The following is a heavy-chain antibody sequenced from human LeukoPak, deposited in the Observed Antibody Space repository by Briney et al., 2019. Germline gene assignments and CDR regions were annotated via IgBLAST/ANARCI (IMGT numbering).Heavy chain of an antibody. J-gene: IGHJ4*02. CDR2: IGIDSGNT. CDR3: ARDYRYAFDN. D-gene: IGHD1-1*01. Sequence: GGSLRLSCAASGFTFSDYSMTWVRQAPGKGLEWISYIGIDSGNTNYADSVKGRFTISGDKAKNSLYLQMNSLRVEDTAVYYCARDYRYAFDNWGQGTLVTVSS. V-gene: IGHV3-48*01. CDR1: GFTFSDYS.